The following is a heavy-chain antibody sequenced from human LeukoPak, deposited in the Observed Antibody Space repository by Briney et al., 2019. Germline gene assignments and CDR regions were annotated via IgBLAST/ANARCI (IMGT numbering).Heavy chain of an antibody. J-gene: IGHJ4*01. Sequence: GGSLRLSCAASGFTFSSYAMSWVRQAPGKGLEWVSAISGSGGSTYYADSVKGRFTISRDNSKNTLYLQMNSLRAEDTAVYYCARSYFDSRLYYFDHWGQGSLVTVSS. D-gene: IGHD3-22*01. CDR1: GFTFSSYA. CDR2: ISGSGGST. V-gene: IGHV3-23*01. CDR3: ARSYFDSRLYYFDH.